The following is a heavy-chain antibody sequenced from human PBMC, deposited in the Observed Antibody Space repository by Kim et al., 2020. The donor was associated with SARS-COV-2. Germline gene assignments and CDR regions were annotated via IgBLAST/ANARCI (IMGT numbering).Heavy chain of an antibody. CDR3: ARDLGSSGWYESGYFQH. CDR1: GFTFSSYG. CDR2: IWYDGSNK. V-gene: IGHV3-33*01. Sequence: GGSLRLSCAASGFTFSSYGMHWVRQAPGKGLEWVAVIWYDGSNKYYADSVKGRFTISRDNSKNTLYLQMNSLRAEDTAVYYCARDLGSSGWYESGYFQHWGQGTLVTVSS. D-gene: IGHD6-19*01. J-gene: IGHJ1*01.